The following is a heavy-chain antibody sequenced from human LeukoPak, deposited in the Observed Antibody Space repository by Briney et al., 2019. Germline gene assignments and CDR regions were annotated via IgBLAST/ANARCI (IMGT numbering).Heavy chain of an antibody. CDR2: IRDSGET. J-gene: IGHJ5*02. V-gene: IGHV3-66*03. CDR3: ARDRAATQHWVEFDL. D-gene: IGHD3-3*02. Sequence: GGSLRLSCAATGFIVSSYYMSWVRQAPGKGLEWVSLIRDSGETFNIDSVKGRFTISRDDSKNTVYLQMTRLRVEDTAVYFCARDRAATQHWVEFDLWGQGTLVTVSA. CDR1: GFIVSSYY.